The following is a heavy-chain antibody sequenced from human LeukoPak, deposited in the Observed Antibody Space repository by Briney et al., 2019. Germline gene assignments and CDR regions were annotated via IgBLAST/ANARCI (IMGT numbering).Heavy chain of an antibody. CDR3: ARAPGMSPGY. D-gene: IGHD1-1*01. V-gene: IGHV3-48*04. CDR2: ISSSSTTI. Sequence: GGSLRLSCAASGFPFSSYSMHWVRQSPGKGLEWVSYISSSSTTIHYADSVKGRFTIQRDNPKHSLSPHMHTLRAEDTALYLCARAPGMSPGYWGRGSLLAVSS. J-gene: IGHJ4*02. CDR1: GFPFSSYS.